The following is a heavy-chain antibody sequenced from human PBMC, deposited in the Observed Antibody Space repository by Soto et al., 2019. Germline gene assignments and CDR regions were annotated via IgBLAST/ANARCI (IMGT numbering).Heavy chain of an antibody. Sequence: QVQLVQSGAEVKKPGSSVKVSCKASGGTFSSYAISWVRQAPGQGLEWMGGIIPIFGTANYAQKFQGRVTITADESTSTADRELSSLSSEATAVYYCARGTVVGIYYYGMDVWGQGTTVTVSS. CDR1: GGTFSSYA. V-gene: IGHV1-69*12. CDR3: ARGTVVGIYYYGMDV. D-gene: IGHD2-15*01. J-gene: IGHJ6*02. CDR2: IIPIFGTA.